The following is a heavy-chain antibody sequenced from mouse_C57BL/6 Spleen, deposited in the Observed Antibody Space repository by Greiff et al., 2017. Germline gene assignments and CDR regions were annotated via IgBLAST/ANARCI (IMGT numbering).Heavy chain of an antibody. CDR3: AREAGTAMDY. D-gene: IGHD4-1*01. Sequence: QVQLKQSGAELVRPGASVKLSCKASGYTFTDYYINWVKQRPGQGLEWIARIYPGSGNTYYNEKFKGKATLTAEKSSSTAYMQLSSLTSEDSAVYFCAREAGTAMDYWGQGTSVTVSS. V-gene: IGHV1-76*01. J-gene: IGHJ4*01. CDR1: GYTFTDYY. CDR2: IYPGSGNT.